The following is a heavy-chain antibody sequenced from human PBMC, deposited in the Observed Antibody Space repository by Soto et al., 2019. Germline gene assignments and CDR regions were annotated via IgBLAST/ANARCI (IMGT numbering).Heavy chain of an antibody. CDR1: GYTFSSYA. V-gene: IGHV1-3*01. CDR2: INAGYGNT. J-gene: IGHJ4*02. Sequence: ASVKVSCKASGYTFSSYAMHWVRQAPGQRLEWMGWINAGYGNTKSSQKFQDRVTISRDTSASTAYMELTSLRSEDTAVYYCAGDTGDGSSECWGKGTLVIVSA. D-gene: IGHD7-27*01. CDR3: AGDTGDGSSEC.